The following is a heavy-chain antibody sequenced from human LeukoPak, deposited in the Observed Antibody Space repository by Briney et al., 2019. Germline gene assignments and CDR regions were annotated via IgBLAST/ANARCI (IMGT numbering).Heavy chain of an antibody. CDR2: IYYSGST. D-gene: IGHD3-22*01. Sequence: PSETLPLTCTVSGGSISSSSYYWGWIRQPPGKGLEWIGSIYYSGSTYYNPSLKSRVTISVDTSKSQFSLKLSSVTAADTAVYSCARQTDYYDSSGYYIDAFDIWGQGTMVTVSS. CDR1: GGSISSSSYY. CDR3: ARQTDYYDSSGYYIDAFDI. V-gene: IGHV4-39*01. J-gene: IGHJ3*02.